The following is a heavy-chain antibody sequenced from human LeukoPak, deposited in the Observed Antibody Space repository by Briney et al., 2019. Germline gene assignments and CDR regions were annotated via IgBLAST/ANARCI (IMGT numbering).Heavy chain of an antibody. D-gene: IGHD1-7*01. CDR2: IYYSGST. Sequence: SETLSLTCTVSGGSISSSSYYWGWIRQPPGKGLEWIGSIYYSGSTYYNPSLKSRVTISVDTSKNQFSLKLTSVTAADTAVYYCARHRHNWNYGLFDYWGQGTLVTVSS. CDR1: GGSISSSSYY. V-gene: IGHV4-39*01. J-gene: IGHJ4*02. CDR3: ARHRHNWNYGLFDY.